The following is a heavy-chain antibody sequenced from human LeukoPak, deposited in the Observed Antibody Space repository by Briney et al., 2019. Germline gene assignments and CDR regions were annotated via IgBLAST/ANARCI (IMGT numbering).Heavy chain of an antibody. CDR3: ARGRSKGELPTYNWFDP. CDR1: GGSISSYY. V-gene: IGHV4-4*07. Sequence: SETLSLTCTVSGGSISSYYWSWIRQPAGKGLEWIGRIYTSGSTNYNPSPKSRVTMSVDTSKNQFSLKLSSVTAADTAVYYCARGRSKGELPTYNWFDPWGQGTLVTVSS. CDR2: IYTSGST. J-gene: IGHJ5*02. D-gene: IGHD1-26*01.